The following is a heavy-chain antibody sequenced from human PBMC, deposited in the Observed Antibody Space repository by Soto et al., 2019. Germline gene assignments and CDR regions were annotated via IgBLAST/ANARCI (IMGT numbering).Heavy chain of an antibody. CDR3: ARGLYRGYGHDS. Sequence: EVQLVESGGGLVQPGGSLRLSCAASGFTFGNFWMHWVRQAPGKGLVWVSRINSDGSTSYADFVKGRLTISRDNAKNTVHLQMNSLRAEDTAVYYCARGLYRGYGHDSWGQGALGTVSS. CDR1: GFTFGNFW. D-gene: IGHD3-10*01. CDR2: INSDGST. J-gene: IGHJ5*01. V-gene: IGHV3-74*01.